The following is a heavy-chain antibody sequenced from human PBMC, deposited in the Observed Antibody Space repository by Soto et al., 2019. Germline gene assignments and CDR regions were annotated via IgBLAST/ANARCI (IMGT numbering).Heavy chain of an antibody. D-gene: IGHD2-2*01. V-gene: IGHV3-48*01. CDR2: INSRSDTM. CDR1: GFTFSNYN. J-gene: IGHJ4*02. CDR3: AKARRTACSCPDW. Sequence: GGSLRLSCAASGFTFSNYNMNWVRQAPGKGLEWLSYINSRSDTMLYADSVKGRFSISRDNARNSLYLQMNSLGAEDTAVYYCAKARRTACSCPDWWGQGTLVTVSS.